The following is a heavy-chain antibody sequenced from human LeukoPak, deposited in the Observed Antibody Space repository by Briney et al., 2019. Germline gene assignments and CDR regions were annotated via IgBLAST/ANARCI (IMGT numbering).Heavy chain of an antibody. V-gene: IGHV1-69*13. CDR2: IIPIFGTA. J-gene: IGHJ4*02. CDR1: GGTFSSYA. D-gene: IGHD3-10*01. CDR3: AGSYYYGSGSYYLYYFDY. Sequence: SVKVSCKASGGTFSSYAISWVRQAPGQGLEWMGGIIPIFGTANYAQKFQGRVTITADESTSTAYMELSSLRSEDTAVYYCAGSYYYGSGSYYLYYFDYWGQGTLVTVSS.